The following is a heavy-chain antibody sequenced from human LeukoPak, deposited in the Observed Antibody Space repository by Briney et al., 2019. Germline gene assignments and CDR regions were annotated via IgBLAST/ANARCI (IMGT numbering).Heavy chain of an antibody. CDR2: ISSSSNTI. D-gene: IGHD1-26*01. CDR1: GFTFSSYW. V-gene: IGHV3-48*04. CDR3: ARVVGAGYFDL. Sequence: GGSLRLSCAASGFTFSSYWMSWVRQAPGKGLEWVSYISSSSNTIYYADSVKGRFTISRDNAKNSLYLQMNSLRAEDTAVYYCARVVGAGYFDLWGRGTLVTVSS. J-gene: IGHJ2*01.